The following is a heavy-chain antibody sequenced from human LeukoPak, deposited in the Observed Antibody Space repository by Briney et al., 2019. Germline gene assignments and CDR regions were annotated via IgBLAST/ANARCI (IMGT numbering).Heavy chain of an antibody. J-gene: IGHJ4*02. V-gene: IGHV4-34*01. CDR3: ASRSGSYPFDY. CDR1: GGSFSGYY. D-gene: IGHD1-26*01. CDR2: IYHSGST. Sequence: PSETLSLTCAVYGGSFSGYYWSWIRQPPGKGLEWIGSIYHSGSTYYNPSLKSRVTISVDTSKNQFSLKLSSVTAADTAVYYCASRSGSYPFDYWGQGTLVTVSS.